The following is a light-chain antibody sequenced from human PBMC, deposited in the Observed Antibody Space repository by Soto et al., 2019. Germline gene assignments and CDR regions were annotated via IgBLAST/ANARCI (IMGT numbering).Light chain of an antibody. J-gene: IGLJ1*01. Sequence: QSVLTQPASVSGSPGQSITISCTGTSSDVGGYNYVSWYQQHPGKAPKLMIYAVTDRPSGVSSRFSGSKSGNTASLTISGLQAEYEADYYCSSYTSSSTLFGTGTKATVL. CDR2: AVT. V-gene: IGLV2-14*01. CDR1: SSDVGGYNY. CDR3: SSYTSSSTL.